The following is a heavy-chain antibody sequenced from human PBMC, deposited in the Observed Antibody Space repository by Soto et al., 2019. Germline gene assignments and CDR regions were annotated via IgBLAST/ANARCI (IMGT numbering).Heavy chain of an antibody. Sequence: QVQLQQWGAGLLKPSETLSLTCAVYGRSFSGYYWSWIRQPPGKGLEWIGEINHSGSTNYNPSLTSRVTISVDTSKNHFSLKLSSLTAADTAVYYCARAYGGEVFDYWGQGTLVTVSS. CDR1: GRSFSGYY. J-gene: IGHJ4*02. D-gene: IGHD2-21*01. V-gene: IGHV4-34*01. CDR3: ARAYGGEVFDY. CDR2: INHSGST.